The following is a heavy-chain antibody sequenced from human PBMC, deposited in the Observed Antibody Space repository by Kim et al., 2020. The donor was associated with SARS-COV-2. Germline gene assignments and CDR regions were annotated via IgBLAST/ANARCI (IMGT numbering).Heavy chain of an antibody. Sequence: KLQGRATLTTDTATSTAYMELRSLRSDDTAVYYCARDRVDIVATTPIDYWGQGTLVTVSS. J-gene: IGHJ4*02. V-gene: IGHV1-18*01. D-gene: IGHD5-12*01. CDR3: ARDRVDIVATTPIDY.